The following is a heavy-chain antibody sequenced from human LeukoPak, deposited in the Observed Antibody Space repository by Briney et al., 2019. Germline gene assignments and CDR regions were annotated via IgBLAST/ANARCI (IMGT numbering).Heavy chain of an antibody. CDR2: IYYSGST. D-gene: IGHD4-17*01. Sequence: SETLSLTCTVSGGSISSSSYYWGWIRQPPGKGLEWIGSIYYSGSTYYNPSLKSRVTISVDTSKNQFSLKLSPVTAADTAVYYCARQVGTVTTYEENWFDPWGQGTLVTVSS. J-gene: IGHJ5*02. CDR3: ARQVGTVTTYEENWFDP. CDR1: GGSISSSSYY. V-gene: IGHV4-39*01.